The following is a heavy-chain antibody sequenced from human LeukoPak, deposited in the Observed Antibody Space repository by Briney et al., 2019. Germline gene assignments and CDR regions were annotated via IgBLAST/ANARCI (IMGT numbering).Heavy chain of an antibody. CDR1: GGSIHNYH. CDR2: IYYSGSP. D-gene: IGHD1-26*01. Sequence: PSETLSLTCSVSGGSIHNYHWSWIRQPPGRGLEWIGYIYYSGSPNYNPSLKSRVTISGDTSKNQFSLNLDSVSAADTAVYYCARGGEVGASLFDYWGQGILDTVSS. J-gene: IGHJ4*02. CDR3: ARGGEVGASLFDY. V-gene: IGHV4-59*01.